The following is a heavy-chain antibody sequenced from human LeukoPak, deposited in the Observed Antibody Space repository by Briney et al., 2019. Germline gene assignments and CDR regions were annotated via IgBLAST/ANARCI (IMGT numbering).Heavy chain of an antibody. CDR3: ARENFYGVDV. CDR1: GFTFSRYW. Sequence: PGGSLRLSCAASGFTFSRYWMNWVRQAPGKGLVWVSRINSDGSTTRYADSVKGRFTISRDNAKNTMYLQMNSLRAEDTAVYYCARENFYGVDVWGQGTTVTVSS. CDR2: INSDGSTT. J-gene: IGHJ6*02. V-gene: IGHV3-74*01.